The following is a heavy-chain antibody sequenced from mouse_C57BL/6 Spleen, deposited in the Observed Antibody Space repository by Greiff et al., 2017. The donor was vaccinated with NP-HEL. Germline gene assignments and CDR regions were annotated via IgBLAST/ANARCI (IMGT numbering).Heavy chain of an antibody. CDR3: SRYTYSYGITLYYFYY. CDR1: GFTFTDYY. J-gene: IGHJ2*01. V-gene: IGHV7-3*01. D-gene: IGHD1-1*01. Sequence: EVHLVESGGGLVQPGGSLSLSCAASGFTFTDYYMSWVRQPPGKALEWLGFIRNKANGYTTEYSASVKGRFTISRDNSQSILYLQMNSLRAEDSATYYCSRYTYSYGITLYYFYYWGQGTTLTVSS. CDR2: IRNKANGYTT.